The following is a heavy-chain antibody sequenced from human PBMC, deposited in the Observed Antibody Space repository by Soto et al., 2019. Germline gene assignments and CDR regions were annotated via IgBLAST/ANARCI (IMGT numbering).Heavy chain of an antibody. CDR2: IFYTGNT. Sequence: PSETLYLTCIISAGSISNGNYYWGWIRQPPGKGLEWIGNIFYTGNTHYNASLKSRVTIAVDTSKNQFALKMTSVTAADTAVYFCARGGLATIFVSWGPGSLVTVSS. D-gene: IGHD5-12*01. CDR3: ARGGLATIFVS. CDR1: AGSISNGNYY. V-gene: IGHV4-39*01. J-gene: IGHJ4*02.